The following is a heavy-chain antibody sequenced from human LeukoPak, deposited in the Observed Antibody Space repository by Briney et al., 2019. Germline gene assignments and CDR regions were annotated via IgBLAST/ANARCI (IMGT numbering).Heavy chain of an antibody. D-gene: IGHD1-26*01. CDR3: ARAGILGATGAFDI. CDR1: GFTFSGYS. J-gene: IGHJ3*02. Sequence: GGSLRLSCATSGFTFSGYSMDWVRQAPGKGLEWVSSISSSGSYIFHADSVKGRFTISRDNAKNSLYLQMSSLRAEDTAVYYCARAGILGATGAFDIWGQGTMVTVSS. CDR2: ISSSGSYI. V-gene: IGHV3-21*01.